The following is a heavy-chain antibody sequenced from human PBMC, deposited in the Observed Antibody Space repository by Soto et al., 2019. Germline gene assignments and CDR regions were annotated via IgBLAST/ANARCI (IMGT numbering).Heavy chain of an antibody. Sequence: EVQLVESGGGLVQPGGSLRLSCAASGFTFSSYWMHWVRQAPGKGLVWVSRINNDGSSTSYADSVKGRFTVSRDNAKNTLHLQMNSLRAEDTAVYYCAKDMQLSAVHYYYYGMDVWGQGTPVTVSS. CDR3: AKDMQLSAVHYYYYGMDV. CDR1: GFTFSSYW. V-gene: IGHV3-74*01. D-gene: IGHD1-1*01. J-gene: IGHJ6*02. CDR2: INNDGSST.